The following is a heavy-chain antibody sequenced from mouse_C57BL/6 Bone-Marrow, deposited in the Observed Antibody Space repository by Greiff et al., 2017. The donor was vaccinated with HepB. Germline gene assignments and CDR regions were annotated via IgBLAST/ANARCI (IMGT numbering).Heavy chain of an antibody. D-gene: IGHD2-3*01. CDR1: GYTFTSYW. V-gene: IGHV1-74*01. CDR2: IHPSGSDT. J-gene: IGHJ4*01. Sequence: QVQLQQSGAELVKPGASVKVSCKASGYTFTSYWMHWVKQRPGQGLEWIGRIHPSGSDTNYNQKFKGKATLTVDKSSSTAYMQLSSLTSEDSAVYYCAARDGYFYAMDYWGQGTSVTVSS. CDR3: AARDGYFYAMDY.